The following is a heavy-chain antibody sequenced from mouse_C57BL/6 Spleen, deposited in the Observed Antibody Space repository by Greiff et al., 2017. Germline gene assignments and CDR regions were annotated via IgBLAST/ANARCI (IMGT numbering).Heavy chain of an antibody. CDR1: GYAFSSSW. J-gene: IGHJ3*01. V-gene: IGHV1-82*01. CDR2: IYPGDGDT. CDR3: AREGDGYYWFAY. Sequence: QVQLQQSGPELVKPGASVKISCKASGYAFSSSWMNWVKQRPGKGLEWIGRIYPGDGDTNYNGKFKGQATLTADKSSSTAYMQLSSLTSEDSAVYFWAREGDGYYWFAYWGQGTLVTVSA. D-gene: IGHD2-3*01.